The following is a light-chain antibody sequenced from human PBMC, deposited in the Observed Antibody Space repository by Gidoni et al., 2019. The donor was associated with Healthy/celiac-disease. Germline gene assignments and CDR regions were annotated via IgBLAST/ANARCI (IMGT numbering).Light chain of an antibody. CDR2: DVS. CDR3: SSYTSSSTLV. J-gene: IGLJ3*02. Sequence: QLALLQPASVPGPPGQSITISCTGTSSDVGGYNYVPWYQQHPGKAPKLMIYDVSNRPSGVSNRFSGSKSGNTASLTISGLQAEDEADYYCSSYTSSSTLVFGGGTKLTVL. CDR1: SSDVGGYNY. V-gene: IGLV2-14*03.